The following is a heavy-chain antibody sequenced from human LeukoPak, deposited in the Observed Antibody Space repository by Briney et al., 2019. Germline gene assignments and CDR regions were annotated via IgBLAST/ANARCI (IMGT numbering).Heavy chain of an antibody. CDR3: ARGPSSAWSNPAFDI. Sequence: WETLCLTCTASGVAVSSYYWSWIRQPPGKGLEWVGYIYYSGSTNYDDSLKSRFTISVDNSKNTLSLKLSSVSAADTAVYYWARGPSSAWSNPAFDIWGQGTMVTVSS. CDR2: IYYSGST. V-gene: IGHV4-59*02. CDR1: GVAVSSYY. D-gene: IGHD6-19*01. J-gene: IGHJ3*02.